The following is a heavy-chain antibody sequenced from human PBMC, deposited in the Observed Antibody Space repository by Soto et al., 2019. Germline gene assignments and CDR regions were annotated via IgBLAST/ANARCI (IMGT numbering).Heavy chain of an antibody. D-gene: IGHD1-26*01. CDR3: VRSPIGYYSKY. V-gene: IGHV3-23*01. Sequence: GGSLRLSCAASGFTFSIYAMSWVRQAPGKGLEWVSAISGSGGSTYYADSVKVRFTISRDNSKNTLYLQMNSLRAEDTAVYYCVRSPIGYYSKYWGQGTLVTVSS. CDR1: GFTFSIYA. CDR2: ISGSGGST. J-gene: IGHJ4*02.